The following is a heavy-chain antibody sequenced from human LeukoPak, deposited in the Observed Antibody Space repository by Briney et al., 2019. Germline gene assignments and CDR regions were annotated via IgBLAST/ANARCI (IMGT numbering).Heavy chain of an antibody. J-gene: IGHJ5*02. CDR2: INPNSGGT. Sequence: VASLKVSCKASGDTFTGYYMHWVRQAPGQGLEWMGWINPNSGGTNYAQKLLGRVTMTRDTSISTAFLVLSRLGSDDTAVYYCGGERRGRSSNDRGGNWFDHWGQGTLVTVSS. V-gene: IGHV1-2*02. CDR3: GGERRGRSSNDRGGNWFDH. CDR1: GDTFTGYY. D-gene: IGHD4-11*01.